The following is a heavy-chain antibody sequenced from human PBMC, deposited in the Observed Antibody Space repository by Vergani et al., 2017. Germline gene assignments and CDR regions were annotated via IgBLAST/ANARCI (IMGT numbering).Heavy chain of an antibody. V-gene: IGHV4-38-2*01. D-gene: IGHD3-10*01. Sequence: QVQLLESGPGLLKPPETLSLTCSVSGYSITSGYYWGWIRQPPGRGLEWIGSIYQTGSAYSNPSLKSRGTVSVATSMHPVSLELNSVTDADTAVYYCVRTVALWFGETKDGGWFDPWGQGTLVTVTS. CDR3: VRTVALWFGETKDGGWFDP. CDR2: IYQTGSA. CDR1: GYSITSGYY. J-gene: IGHJ5*02.